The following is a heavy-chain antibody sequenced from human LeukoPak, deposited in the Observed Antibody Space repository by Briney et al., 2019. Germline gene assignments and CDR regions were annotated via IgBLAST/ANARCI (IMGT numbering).Heavy chain of an antibody. D-gene: IGHD6-13*01. CDR3: AKTIAAAGYFDY. CDR1: GFTFSNSA. J-gene: IGHJ4*02. V-gene: IGHV3-23*01. Sequence: GGSLRLSCAASGFTFSNSAMSWVRQAPGKGLEWVSTISGSGGSTYYADSVKGRFTISRDNSKNTLYLQMNSLRAEDTAVYYCAKTIAAAGYFDYWGQGTLVTVSS. CDR2: ISGSGGST.